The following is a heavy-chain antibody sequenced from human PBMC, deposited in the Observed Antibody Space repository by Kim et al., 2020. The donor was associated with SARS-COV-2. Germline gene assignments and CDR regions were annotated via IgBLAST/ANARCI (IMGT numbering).Heavy chain of an antibody. Sequence: SETLSLTCTVSGGSISSYYWSWIRQPAGKGLEWIGRIYTSGSTNYNPSLKSRVTMSVDTSKNQFSLKLSSVTAADTAVYYCARGAKAGGRTVPNQHDAFDIWGQGTMVTVSS. D-gene: IGHD3-16*01. CDR2: IYTSGST. J-gene: IGHJ3*02. CDR1: GGSISSYY. CDR3: ARGAKAGGRTVPNQHDAFDI. V-gene: IGHV4-4*07.